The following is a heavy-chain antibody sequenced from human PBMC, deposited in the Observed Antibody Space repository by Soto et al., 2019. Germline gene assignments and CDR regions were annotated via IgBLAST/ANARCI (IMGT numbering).Heavy chain of an antibody. Sequence: QVQLVQSGAEVKKPGASVKVSCKASGYTFTGYYMHWVRQAPGQGLEWMGWINPNSGGTNYAQKFQGWVTMTRDTSISAADMELSRLRSDDTAVYYCARVGATEGGHFDIWGQGTMVTVSS. J-gene: IGHJ3*02. V-gene: IGHV1-2*04. CDR3: ARVGATEGGHFDI. CDR1: GYTFTGYY. D-gene: IGHD1-26*01. CDR2: INPNSGGT.